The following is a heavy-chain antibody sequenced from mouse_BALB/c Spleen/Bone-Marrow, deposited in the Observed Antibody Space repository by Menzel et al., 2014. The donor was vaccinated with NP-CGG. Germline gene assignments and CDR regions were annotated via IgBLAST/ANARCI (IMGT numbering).Heavy chain of an antibody. CDR3: ARRGLGRWYFDA. Sequence: EVQLVESGGGLVQPGGSLKLSCAASGFDFSRYWMSWVRQAPGKGLEWIGEINPDSNTINYTPSLKDKFIISRDNTKNTLYLQMREVRLEDPAFYYGARRGLGRWYFDAWGAGAPVSLSS. J-gene: IGHJ1*01. CDR2: INPDSNTI. CDR1: GFDFSRYW. V-gene: IGHV4-1*02. D-gene: IGHD4-1*01.